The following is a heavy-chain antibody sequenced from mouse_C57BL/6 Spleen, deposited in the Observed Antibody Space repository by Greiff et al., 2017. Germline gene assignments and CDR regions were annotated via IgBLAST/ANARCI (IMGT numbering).Heavy chain of an antibody. J-gene: IGHJ4*01. CDR1: GFTFSDYG. V-gene: IGHV5-17*01. CDR3: ARDGSSYVGYYYAMDY. D-gene: IGHD1-1*01. CDR2: ISSGSSTI. Sequence: EVMLVESGGGLVKPGGSLKLSCAASGFTFSDYGMHWVRQAPEKGLEWVAYISSGSSTIYYADTVKGRFTISRDNAKNTLFLQMTSLRSEDTAMYYCARDGSSYVGYYYAMDYWGQGTSVTVSS.